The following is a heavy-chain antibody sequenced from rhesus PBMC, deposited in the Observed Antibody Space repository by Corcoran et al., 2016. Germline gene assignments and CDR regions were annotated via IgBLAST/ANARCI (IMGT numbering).Heavy chain of an antibody. D-gene: IGHD2-27*01. Sequence: QVQLVQSGAEVKKPGSSVKVSCKASGYTFTDYYMHWVRQAPRQGLEWMGWINPYNGNTKYAQKCRGRVTMTRDTSTNTAYMEMSSLRSEDTAVYYCARDKEYCSGIYCGDAFDFWGQGLRVTVSS. CDR1: GYTFTDYY. J-gene: IGHJ3*01. CDR3: ARDKEYCSGIYCGDAFDF. CDR2: INPYNGNT. V-gene: IGHV1S2*01.